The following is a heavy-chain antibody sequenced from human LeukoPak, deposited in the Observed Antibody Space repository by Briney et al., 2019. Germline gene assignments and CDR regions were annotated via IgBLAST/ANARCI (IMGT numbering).Heavy chain of an antibody. CDR1: GYTFTGHY. CDR3: AREWGYCSGGSCYHDY. CDR2: INPNSGDT. J-gene: IGHJ4*02. Sequence: GASVKVSCKASGYTFTGHYMHWVRQAPGQGLEWMGWINPNSGDTNYAQKFQGRVTLTRDTSISTAYMDLSRLRSDDTAVYYCAREWGYCSGGSCYHDYWGQGTLVTVSS. V-gene: IGHV1-2*02. D-gene: IGHD2-15*01.